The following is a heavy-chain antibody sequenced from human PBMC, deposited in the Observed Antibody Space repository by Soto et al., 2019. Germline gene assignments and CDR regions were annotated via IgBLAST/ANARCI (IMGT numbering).Heavy chain of an antibody. CDR1: GFSLSTSGVG. J-gene: IGHJ4*02. D-gene: IGHD3-16*02. CDR3: AHSHYDYVWGSYRHSPLDY. Sequence: QITLKESGPPLVKPTQTLTLTCTFSGFSLSTSGVGVGWIRQPPGKALEWLALIYWDDDKRYSPSLKSRLTITTDTTKNQVVLTMTNMDPVDTATYYCAHSHYDYVWGSYRHSPLDYWGQGTLVTVSS. CDR2: IYWDDDK. V-gene: IGHV2-5*02.